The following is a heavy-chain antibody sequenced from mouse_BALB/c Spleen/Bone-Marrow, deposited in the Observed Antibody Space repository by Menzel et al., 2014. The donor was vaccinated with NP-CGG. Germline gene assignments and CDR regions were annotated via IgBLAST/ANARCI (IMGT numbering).Heavy chain of an antibody. CDR1: GYTFTDYE. CDR2: IDPETGGT. D-gene: IGHD1-1*01. CDR3: TGGGNFITTVVVDFDY. Sequence: VQLQQSGAELVRPGASVTLSCKASGYTFTDYEMHWVKQTPVHGLEWIGAIDPETGGTAYNQKFKGKATLTADKSSSTACVDLRSRTSEDDAVYYCTGGGNFITTVVVDFDYWGQGTTLTVSS. V-gene: IGHV1-15*01. J-gene: IGHJ2*01.